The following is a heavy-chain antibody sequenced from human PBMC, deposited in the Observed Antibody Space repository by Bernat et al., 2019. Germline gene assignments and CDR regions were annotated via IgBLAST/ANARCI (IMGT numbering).Heavy chain of an antibody. D-gene: IGHD3-16*02. CDR1: GFTFSSYS. J-gene: IGHJ4*02. CDR2: ISSRSSYI. CDR3: ASRTSDYVWGSYRYLYYFDY. V-gene: IGHV3-21*01. Sequence: EVQLVESGGGLVKPGGSLRLSCAASGFTFSSYSMNWVRQAPGKGLEWVSSISSRSSYIYYADSVKGRFTISRDNAKNSLYLQMNSLRAEDTAVYYCASRTSDYVWGSYRYLYYFDYWGQGTLVTVSS.